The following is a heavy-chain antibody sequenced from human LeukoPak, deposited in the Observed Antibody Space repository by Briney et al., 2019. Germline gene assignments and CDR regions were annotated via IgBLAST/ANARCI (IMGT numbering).Heavy chain of an antibody. CDR3: ARVGDHYHWYLDV. J-gene: IGHJ2*01. V-gene: IGHV3-53*01. Sequence: GGSLRLSCEGSGFSVSTKYMNWVRQAPGKGLEWVSILYSGSSTYYTDSVEGRFTVSRDDSKNTLYLHMNSLGVEDTAVYYCARVGDHYHWYLDVWGRGTLVTVSS. CDR2: LYSGSST. D-gene: IGHD3-10*01. CDR1: GFSVSTKY.